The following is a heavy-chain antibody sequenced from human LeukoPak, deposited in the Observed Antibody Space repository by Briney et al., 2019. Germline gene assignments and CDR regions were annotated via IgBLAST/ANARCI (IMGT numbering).Heavy chain of an antibody. J-gene: IGHJ4*02. CDR3: ARDSSGTTFDY. Sequence: GGSLRLSCAASGFTFSTYWMSWVRQAPGKGLEWVGQISQDGSEKYFIDSVRGRFTFSRDNAKNSLYLQMNSLRAEDTAVYYCARDSSGTTFDYLGQGTLVTVSS. D-gene: IGHD1-7*01. CDR1: GFTFSTYW. V-gene: IGHV3-7*01. CDR2: ISQDGSEK.